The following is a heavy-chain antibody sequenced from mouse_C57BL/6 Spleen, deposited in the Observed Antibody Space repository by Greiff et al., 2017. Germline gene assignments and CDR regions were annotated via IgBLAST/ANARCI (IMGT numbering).Heavy chain of an antibody. CDR1: GYTFTSYW. CDR2: IDPSDSYT. V-gene: IGHV1-69*01. J-gene: IGHJ1*03. CDR3: ARFSGCYGSSSHWYFDV. Sequence: QVQLQQPGAELVMPGASVKLSCKASGYTFTSYWMHWVKQRPGQGLEWIGGIDPSDSYTNYNHKFKGKSTLTVDKYSRTAYMQLSSLTSQYSAVYYCARFSGCYGSSSHWYFDVWGTGTTVTVSS. D-gene: IGHD1-1*01.